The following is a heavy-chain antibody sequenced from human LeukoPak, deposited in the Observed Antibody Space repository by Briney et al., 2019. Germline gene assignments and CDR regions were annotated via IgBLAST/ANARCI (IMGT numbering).Heavy chain of an antibody. CDR3: AKDFPSSGYSIGEN. J-gene: IGHJ4*02. Sequence: PGGSLRLSCAASGFTFSSYWMSWVRQAPGKGLEWVANIKQDGSEKYYVDSVKGRFTISRDNAKNSLYLQMNSLRAEDTAVYYCAKDFPSSGYSIGENWGQGTLVTVSS. CDR1: GFTFSSYW. CDR2: IKQDGSEK. D-gene: IGHD3-22*01. V-gene: IGHV3-7*03.